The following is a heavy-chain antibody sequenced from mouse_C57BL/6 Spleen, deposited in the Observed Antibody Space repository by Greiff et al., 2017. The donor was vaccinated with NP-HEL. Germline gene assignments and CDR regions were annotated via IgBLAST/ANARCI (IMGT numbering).Heavy chain of an antibody. CDR1: GYTFTDYE. V-gene: IGHV1-15*01. Sequence: VQLQESGAELVRPGASVTLSCKASGYTFTDYEMHWVKQTPVHGLEWIGAIDPETGGTAYNQKFKGKAILTADKSSSTAYMELRSLTSEDSAVYYCTRDYYYARDYWGQGTSVTVSS. CDR2: IDPETGGT. CDR3: TRDYYYARDY. J-gene: IGHJ4*01.